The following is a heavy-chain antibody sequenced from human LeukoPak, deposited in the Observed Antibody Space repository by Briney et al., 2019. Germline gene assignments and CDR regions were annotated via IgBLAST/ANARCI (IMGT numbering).Heavy chain of an antibody. CDR2: IIPILGIA. J-gene: IGHJ4*02. V-gene: IGHV1-69*04. D-gene: IGHD2-15*01. CDR1: GGTFSSYA. CDR3: ARDLGYSGRSLTYY. Sequence: SVKVSCKAPGGTFSSYAISWVRQAPGQGLEWMGRIIPILGIANYAQKFQGRVTITADKSTSTAYMELSSLRSEDTAVYYCARDLGYSGRSLTYYWGQGTLVTVSS.